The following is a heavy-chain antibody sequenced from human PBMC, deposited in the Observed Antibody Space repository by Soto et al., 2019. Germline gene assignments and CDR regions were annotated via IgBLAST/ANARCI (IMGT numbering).Heavy chain of an antibody. CDR3: AKASGWFGELDY. V-gene: IGHV3-23*01. Sequence: EVQLLESGGGLVQPGGSLRLSCAASGFTFSSYAMSWVRQAPGKGLEWVSAISGSGGSTYYADSVKGRFTISRDNSKNTLNLQMNSLRAEDTAVYYCAKASGWFGELDYWGQGTLVTVSS. CDR1: GFTFSSYA. D-gene: IGHD3-10*01. J-gene: IGHJ4*02. CDR2: ISGSGGST.